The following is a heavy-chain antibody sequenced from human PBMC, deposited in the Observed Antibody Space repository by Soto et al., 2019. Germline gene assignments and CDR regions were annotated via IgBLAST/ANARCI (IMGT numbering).Heavy chain of an antibody. D-gene: IGHD2-15*01. Sequence: LSLTCTVSGGSISSGGYYWSWIRQHPGKGLEWIGYIYYSGSTYYNPSLKSRVTISVDTSKNQFSLKLSSVTAADTAVYYCARMEVEYCSGGSCSRDSYGMDVWGQGTTVTSP. CDR2: IYYSGST. CDR1: GGSISSGGYY. CDR3: ARMEVEYCSGGSCSRDSYGMDV. V-gene: IGHV4-31*03. J-gene: IGHJ6*02.